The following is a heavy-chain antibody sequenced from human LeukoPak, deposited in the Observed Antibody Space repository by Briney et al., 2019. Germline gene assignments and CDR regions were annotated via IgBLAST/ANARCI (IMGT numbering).Heavy chain of an antibody. CDR1: GLTFSNAW. D-gene: IGHD3-22*01. CDR2: ISSSSSYI. J-gene: IGHJ4*02. CDR3: ARSAYYYDSSGFN. V-gene: IGHV3-21*01. Sequence: GGSLRLSCAASGLTFSNAWMSWVRQAPGKGLEWVSSISSSSSYIYYADSVKGRFTISRDNAKNSLYLQMNSLRAEDTAVYYCARSAYYYDSSGFNWGQGTLVTVSS.